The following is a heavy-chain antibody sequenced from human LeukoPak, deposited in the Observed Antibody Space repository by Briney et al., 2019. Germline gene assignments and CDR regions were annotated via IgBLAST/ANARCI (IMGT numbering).Heavy chain of an antibody. CDR2: ISAYNGNT. CDR3: ARDIGYYYDSSGYNEGGY. Sequence: GASVKVSCKASGYTFTSYGISWVRQAPGQGLEWMGWISAYNGNTNYAQKLQGRVTMTTDTSTSTAYMELRSLRSDDTAVYYCARDIGYYYDSSGYNEGGYWGQGTLVTVSS. J-gene: IGHJ4*02. CDR1: GYTFTSYG. V-gene: IGHV1-18*01. D-gene: IGHD3-22*01.